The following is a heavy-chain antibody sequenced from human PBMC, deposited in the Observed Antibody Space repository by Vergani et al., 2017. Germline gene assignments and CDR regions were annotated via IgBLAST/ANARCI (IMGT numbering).Heavy chain of an antibody. Sequence: QMQLVQSGAEVKKTGSSVKVSCKASGYTFTYRYLHWVRQAPGQALEWMGWITPFNGNTNYAQKFQDRVTITRDRSMSTAYMELSSLRSEDTAMYYCASNPGGSYYYDSDLYFDYWGQGTLVTVSS. D-gene: IGHD3-22*01. CDR2: ITPFNGNT. CDR3: ASNPGGSYYYDSDLYFDY. J-gene: IGHJ4*02. CDR1: GYTFTYRY. V-gene: IGHV1-45*02.